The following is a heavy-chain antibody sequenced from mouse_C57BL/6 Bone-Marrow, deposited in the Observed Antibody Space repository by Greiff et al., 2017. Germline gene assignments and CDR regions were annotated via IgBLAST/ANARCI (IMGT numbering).Heavy chain of an antibody. D-gene: IGHD1-1*01. CDR1: GYAFSSSW. J-gene: IGHJ1*03. V-gene: IGHV1-82*01. Sequence: VQLQQSGPELVKPGASVKISCKASGYAFSSSWMNWVKQRPGKGLEWIGRIYPGDGDTNYNGKFKGKATLTADKSSSTAYMQLSSLTSEDSAVYFCARYDGSSSYLYFDVWGTGTTVTVSS. CDR3: ARYDGSSSYLYFDV. CDR2: IYPGDGDT.